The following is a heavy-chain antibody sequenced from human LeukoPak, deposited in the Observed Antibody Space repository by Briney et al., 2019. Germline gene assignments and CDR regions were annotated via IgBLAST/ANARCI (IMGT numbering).Heavy chain of an antibody. J-gene: IGHJ4*02. CDR2: IKQDGSSR. CDR3: ARDTDYRDYPPDY. V-gene: IGHV3-7*04. Sequence: GGSLRLSCAASGFTFNSYWMSWVRQGPGRGLEWVANIKQDGSSRYYVDSVKGRFTISRDNAQNSLYLQMNSLRAEDTAVYYCARDTDYRDYPPDYWGQGTLVTVSS. D-gene: IGHD4-17*01. CDR1: GFTFNSYW.